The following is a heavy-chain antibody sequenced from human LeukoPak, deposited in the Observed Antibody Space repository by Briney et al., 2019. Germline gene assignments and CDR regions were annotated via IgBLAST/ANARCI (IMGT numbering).Heavy chain of an antibody. V-gene: IGHV1-3*01. CDR1: GYTFTSYP. Sequence: ASVNVSFTASGYTFTSYPMHWVRQAPGQRLEWMGWINAGNGNTKYSQKFQGRVTITRDTSASTVYMELSSLRSEDTAVYYCAKAGSGTIDYWGQGTLVTVSS. D-gene: IGHD3-10*01. CDR2: INAGNGNT. CDR3: AKAGSGTIDY. J-gene: IGHJ4*02.